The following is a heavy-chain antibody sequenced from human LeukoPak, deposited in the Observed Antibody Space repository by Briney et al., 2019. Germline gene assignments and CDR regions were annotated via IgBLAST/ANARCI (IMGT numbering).Heavy chain of an antibody. J-gene: IGHJ5*02. V-gene: IGHV4-38-2*01. Sequence: SETLSLTCAVSGYSISSGYYWGWIRQPPGKGLEWIGSIYHSGSTYYNPSLRSRVTISVDTSKNQFSLKLSSVTAADTAVYYCARPRSRGWNLNNWFDPWGQGTLVTVSS. CDR3: ARPRSRGWNLNNWFDP. CDR2: IYHSGST. D-gene: IGHD1-7*01. CDR1: GYSISSGYY.